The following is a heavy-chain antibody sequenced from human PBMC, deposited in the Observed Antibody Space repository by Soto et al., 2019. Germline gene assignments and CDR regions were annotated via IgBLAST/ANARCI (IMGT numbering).Heavy chain of an antibody. CDR2: ISYDGSEK. CDR3: AKSPNFYCSSPNCYKYYFDH. J-gene: IGHJ4*02. V-gene: IGHV3-30*18. Sequence: GGSLRLSCAASGFTFNTYGMHWVRQAPGKGLEWVAVISYDGSEKYYVDSVKGRFTISKDNSKNTLYLQMNSLRPEDTAVYYCAKSPNFYCSSPNCYKYYFDHWGQGTRVTVS. CDR1: GFTFNTYG. D-gene: IGHD2-2*02.